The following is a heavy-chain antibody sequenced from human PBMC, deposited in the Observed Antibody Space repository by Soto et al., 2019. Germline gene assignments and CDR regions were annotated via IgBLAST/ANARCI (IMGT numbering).Heavy chain of an antibody. V-gene: IGHV4-30-4*01. Sequence: QVQLQESGPRLVKSSQTLYLTCTVSGGSINSGDYYWSWIRQSPGKGLEWVGYMYYSGITDYNASLKSRLTMSMDTPKNQFSLKLNSAPAADTAVYFCAGWSGVGVAGMDVWGQGTTVTVSS. D-gene: IGHD2-15*01. J-gene: IGHJ6*02. CDR1: GGSINSGDYY. CDR3: AGWSGVGVAGMDV. CDR2: MYYSGIT.